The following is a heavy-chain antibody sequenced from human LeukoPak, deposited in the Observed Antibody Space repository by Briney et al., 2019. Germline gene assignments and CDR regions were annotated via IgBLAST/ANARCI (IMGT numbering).Heavy chain of an antibody. CDR2: ISSSSSYI. J-gene: IGHJ3*02. Sequence: PGGSLRLSCAASGFTFSSYSMNWVRQAPGKGLEWVSSISSSSSYIYYADSVKGRFTISRDNAKNSLYLQMNSLRAEDTAVYYCARDSVNYYGSGSHGAFDIWGQGTMVTVSS. V-gene: IGHV3-21*01. CDR1: GFTFSSYS. CDR3: ARDSVNYYGSGSHGAFDI. D-gene: IGHD3-10*01.